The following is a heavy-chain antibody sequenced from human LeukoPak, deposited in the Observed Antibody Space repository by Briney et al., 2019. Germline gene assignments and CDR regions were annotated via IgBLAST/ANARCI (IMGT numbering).Heavy chain of an antibody. Sequence: SETLSLTCNVFGGSIRSSNYYWGWIRQPPGKGLEWIGSIYYSGSTYYNPSLKSRVTISVDTSNNQFSLKVRSATATDTAVYYCARLFYYDSSGPPSWGLGTLVTVSS. CDR2: IYYSGST. J-gene: IGHJ5*02. D-gene: IGHD3-22*01. V-gene: IGHV4-39*01. CDR1: GGSIRSSNYY. CDR3: ARLFYYDSSGPPS.